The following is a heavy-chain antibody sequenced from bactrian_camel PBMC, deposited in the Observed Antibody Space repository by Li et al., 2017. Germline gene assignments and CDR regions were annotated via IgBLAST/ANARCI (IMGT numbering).Heavy chain of an antibody. D-gene: IGHD4*01. J-gene: IGHJ6*01. CDR3: AATGSLLYFSKYDGELAFAS. CDR1: GYTSRSYS. V-gene: IGHV3S57*01. Sequence: HVQLVESGGGSVQPGGSLRLSCVASGYTSRSYSMGWYRQAPGKGREAVAAIWLGDGHQWYAEAVKGRFTISRDNDKNTIYLQMDSLRPEDTAMYYCAATGSLLYFSKYDGELAFASWGQGTQVTVS. CDR2: IWLGDGHQ.